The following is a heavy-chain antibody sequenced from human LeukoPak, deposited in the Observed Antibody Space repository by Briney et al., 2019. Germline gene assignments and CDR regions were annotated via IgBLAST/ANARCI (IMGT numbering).Heavy chain of an antibody. CDR1: GGSISSGVYY. CDR3: ARAGREYYYDSSGYYELDY. D-gene: IGHD3-22*01. V-gene: IGHV4-31*03. J-gene: IGHJ4*02. Sequence: PSETLSLTCTVSGGSISSGVYYWSWIRQHPGKGLEWIGYIYYSGSTYYNPSLKSRVTISVDTSKNQFSLKLSSVTAADTAVYYCARAGREYYYDSSGYYELDYWGQGTLVTVSS. CDR2: IYYSGST.